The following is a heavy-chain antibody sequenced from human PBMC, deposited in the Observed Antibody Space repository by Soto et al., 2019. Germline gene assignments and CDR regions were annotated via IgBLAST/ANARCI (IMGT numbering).Heavy chain of an antibody. V-gene: IGHV3-30-3*01. CDR3: ARDIGGGPLRYFDWPPNFYGMDV. J-gene: IGHJ6*02. Sequence: PGGSLRLSCAASGFTFSSYAMHWVRQAPCKGLEWVAVISYDGSNKYYADSVKGRFTISRDNSKNTLYLQMNSLRAEDTAVYYCARDIGGGPLRYFDWPPNFYGMDVWGQGTTVTVPS. D-gene: IGHD3-9*01. CDR2: ISYDGSNK. CDR1: GFTFSSYA.